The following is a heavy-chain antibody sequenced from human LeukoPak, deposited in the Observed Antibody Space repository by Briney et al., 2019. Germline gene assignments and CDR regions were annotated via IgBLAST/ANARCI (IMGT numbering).Heavy chain of an antibody. D-gene: IGHD3-3*01. CDR1: GYTLTGYY. CDR3: AREEHYDPHRFDY. Sequence: ASVKVSCKASGYTLTGYYMHWVRQAPGQGLEWMGWINPNSGGTNYAQKFQGRVTMTTDTSTSTAYMELRSLRSDDTAVYYCAREEHYDPHRFDYWGQGTLVTVSS. CDR2: INPNSGGT. V-gene: IGHV1-2*02. J-gene: IGHJ4*02.